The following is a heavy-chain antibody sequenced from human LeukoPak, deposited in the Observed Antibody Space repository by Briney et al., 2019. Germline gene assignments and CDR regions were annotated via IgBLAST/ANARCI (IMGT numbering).Heavy chain of an antibody. CDR3: ARRVRGFRIN. CDR1: RYTLTGYY. J-gene: IGHJ4*02. Sequence: VTVSCMASRYTLTGYYMHWVRPPPGQGLEWMGWSNPNSGGTNYAQRLQGGVTITSETSISTHYIDVSRLREDGAPVCFCARRVRGFRINWGKGTLVTVSS. V-gene: IGHV1-2*02. CDR2: SNPNSGGT. D-gene: IGHD3-10*02.